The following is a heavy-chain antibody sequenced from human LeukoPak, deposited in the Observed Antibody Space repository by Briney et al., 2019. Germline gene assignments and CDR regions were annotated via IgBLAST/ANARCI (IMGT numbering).Heavy chain of an antibody. CDR1: GGSISSYY. D-gene: IGHD4-11*01. Sequence: SETLSLTCTVSGGSISSYYWSWIRQPPGKGLEWIGYIYYSGRTNYNPSLKSRVTISVDTSKNQFSLKLSSVTAADTAVYYCAREAGYSTFDYWGQGTLVTVSS. J-gene: IGHJ4*02. CDR2: IYYSGRT. CDR3: AREAGYSTFDY. V-gene: IGHV4-59*01.